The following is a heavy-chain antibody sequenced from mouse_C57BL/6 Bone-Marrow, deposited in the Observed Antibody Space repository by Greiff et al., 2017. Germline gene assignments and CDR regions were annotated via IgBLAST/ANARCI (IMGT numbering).Heavy chain of an antibody. V-gene: IGHV3-8*01. J-gene: IGHJ3*01. Sequence: EVKLVESGPGLAKPSQTLSLTCSVTGYSITSDYWNWIRKFPGNKLEYMGYISYSGSTYYNPSLKSRISITRDTSNNQYYLQLNSVTTEDTATYYCASSLYGSSPWFAYWGQGTLVTVSA. D-gene: IGHD1-1*01. CDR1: GYSITSDY. CDR2: ISYSGST. CDR3: ASSLYGSSPWFAY.